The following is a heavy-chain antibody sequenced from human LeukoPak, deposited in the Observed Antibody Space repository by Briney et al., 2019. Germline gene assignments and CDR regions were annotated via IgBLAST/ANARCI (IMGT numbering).Heavy chain of an antibody. J-gene: IGHJ4*02. D-gene: IGHD3-10*01. CDR1: GGSLSGYH. V-gene: IGHV4-34*01. CDR3: ARRLRGSGSYFTIDS. CDR2: INHSGRT. Sequence: SETLSLTCAVYGGSLSGYHWSWIRQPLGKGLEWIGEINHSGRTNYKPSLKSRVTISVDTSKNQLSLKLSSVTAADTAVYYCARRLRGSGSYFTIDSWGQGTLVTVSS.